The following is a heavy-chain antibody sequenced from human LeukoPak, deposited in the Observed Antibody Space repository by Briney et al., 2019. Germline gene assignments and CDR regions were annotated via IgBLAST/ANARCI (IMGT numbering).Heavy chain of an antibody. CDR3: ARGSIAAAGTGPDYYYHYWEV. J-gene: IGHJ6*03. V-gene: IGHV1-69*05. CDR2: IIPIFGTE. Sequence: SAVKVSCKASGGTFSSYAISWVRQAPGQGLERMGGIIPIFGTENDAQKFQGRVTSSTDVSTSTAKKELNLQRYNETAVYYCARGSIAAAGTGPDYYYHYWEVWGKGTTVTVSS. CDR1: GGTFSSYA. D-gene: IGHD6-13*01.